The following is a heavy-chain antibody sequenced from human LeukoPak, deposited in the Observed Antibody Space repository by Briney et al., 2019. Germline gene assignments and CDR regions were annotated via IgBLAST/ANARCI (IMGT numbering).Heavy chain of an antibody. CDR3: ATIAGRNYFDY. J-gene: IGHJ4*02. D-gene: IGHD6-6*01. V-gene: IGHV3-66*01. CDR1: GFTFSDYY. Sequence: GGSLRLSCAGSGFTFSDYYMSWIRQAPGKGLEWVSVIYSGGNAYYADSVKGRFIISRDNSKNTLYLQMNSLRAEDTAVYYCATIAGRNYFDYWGQGTLVTVSS. CDR2: IYSGGNA.